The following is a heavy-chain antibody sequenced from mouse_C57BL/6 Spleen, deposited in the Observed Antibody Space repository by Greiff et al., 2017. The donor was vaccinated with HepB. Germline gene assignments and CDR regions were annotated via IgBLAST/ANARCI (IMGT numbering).Heavy chain of an antibody. CDR1: GYTFTDYY. D-gene: IGHD1-1*01. CDR2: IFPGSGST. CDR3: ARSTYGSSHWYFDV. Sequence: QVHVKQSGPELVKPGASVKISCKASGYTFTDYYINWVKQRPGQGLEWIGWIFPGSGSTYYNEKFKGKATLTVDKSSSTAYMQLSSLTSEDSAVYYCARSTYGSSHWYFDVWGTGTTVTVSS. V-gene: IGHV1-75*01. J-gene: IGHJ1*03.